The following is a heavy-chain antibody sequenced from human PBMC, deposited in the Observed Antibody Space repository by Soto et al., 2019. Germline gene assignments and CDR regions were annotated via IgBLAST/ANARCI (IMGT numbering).Heavy chain of an antibody. CDR2: ISSNSAYI. Sequence: GGSLRLSCAASGFTFRSFTMNWVRQAPGKGLEWVSTISSNSAYIYYTDALRGRFTISRDNAKNSLHLQMNSLRAEDTAVYYCTGDASRDSSARGWFDPWGPGTLVTVSS. J-gene: IGHJ5*02. CDR1: GFTFRSFT. V-gene: IGHV3-21*01. D-gene: IGHD6-13*01. CDR3: TGDASRDSSARGWFDP.